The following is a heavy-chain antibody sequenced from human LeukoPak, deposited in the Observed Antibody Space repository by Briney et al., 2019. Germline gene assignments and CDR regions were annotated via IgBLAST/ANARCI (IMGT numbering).Heavy chain of an antibody. CDR3: ARVVGYCSSTSCSRGYYYGMDV. V-gene: IGHV4-59*01. CDR2: IYYSGST. D-gene: IGHD2-2*01. CDR1: GGSISSYY. J-gene: IGHJ6*02. Sequence: SETLSLTCTVSGGSISSYYWSWIRQPPGKGLEWIGYIYYSGSTNYNPSLKSRVTISVDTSKNQFSLKLSSVTAADTAVYYCARVVGYCSSTSCSRGYYYGMDVWGQGTTVTVSS.